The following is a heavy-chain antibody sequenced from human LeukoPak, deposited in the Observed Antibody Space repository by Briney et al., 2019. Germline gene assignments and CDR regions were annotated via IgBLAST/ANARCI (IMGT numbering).Heavy chain of an antibody. Sequence: GGSLRLSCAASGFTFSSYSMNWVRQAPGKGLEWVSSISSSSSHIYYADSVKGRFTISRDNAKNSLYLQMNSLRAEDTAVYYCARVETYYGSGSYSDDAFDIWGQETMVTVSS. V-gene: IGHV3-21*01. CDR2: ISSSSSHI. D-gene: IGHD3-10*01. CDR3: ARVETYYGSGSYSDDAFDI. J-gene: IGHJ3*02. CDR1: GFTFSSYS.